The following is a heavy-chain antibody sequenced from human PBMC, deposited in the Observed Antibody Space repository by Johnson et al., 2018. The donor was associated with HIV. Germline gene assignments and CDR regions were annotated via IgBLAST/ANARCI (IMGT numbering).Heavy chain of an antibody. V-gene: IGHV3-30*04. Sequence: QVQLVESGGGVVQPERSLRLSCSASGFTFSSYAMHWVRQAPGKGLEWVACISYDGSNKYYAGSVKGRFTISRDNSKNTLYLHMTSLRADDTAVYYCAREKTTGWYDDAFEIWGHGTMVTVSS. J-gene: IGHJ3*02. CDR3: AREKTTGWYDDAFEI. D-gene: IGHD6-19*01. CDR2: ISYDGSNK. CDR1: GFTFSSYA.